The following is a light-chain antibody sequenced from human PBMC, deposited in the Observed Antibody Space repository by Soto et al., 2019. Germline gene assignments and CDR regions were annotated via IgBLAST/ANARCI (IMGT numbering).Light chain of an antibody. Sequence: EIVMTQSPATLSVSPGERATLSCRASQSVSPYLAWYQQKPGQAPRLLIHGASTRATGIPARLSGSGSGTEFTLTISSLQSEDFAVYSCLQYNYWPPTFGQGTKVEIK. V-gene: IGKV3-15*01. CDR2: GAS. CDR1: QSVSPY. J-gene: IGKJ1*01. CDR3: LQYNYWPPT.